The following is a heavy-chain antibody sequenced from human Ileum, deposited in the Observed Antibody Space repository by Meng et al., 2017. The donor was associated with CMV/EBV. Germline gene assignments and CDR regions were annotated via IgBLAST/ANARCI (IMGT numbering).Heavy chain of an antibody. CDR1: RFTFSNYW. CDR3: ARVVGEAMDV. CDR2: INEDGSEK. V-gene: IGHV3-7*01. Sequence: GGSLRLSCAASRFTFSNYWVRWVRRAPGQGLEWVSSINEDGSEKYYVDSVKGRFTISRDSAKNSVYLQMNSVRAADTAVYYCARVVGEAMDVWGQGTTVTVSS. J-gene: IGHJ6*02. D-gene: IGHD2-15*01.